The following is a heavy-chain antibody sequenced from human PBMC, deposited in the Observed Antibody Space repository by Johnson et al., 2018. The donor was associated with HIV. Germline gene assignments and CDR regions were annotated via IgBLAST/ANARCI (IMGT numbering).Heavy chain of an antibody. Sequence: QMQLVESGGGVVQPGRSLRLSCAASGLTFSSYGMHWVRQAPGKGLEWVAVIWYDGSNKDYADSVKGRFTISRDNSKHTLYLQMNSLRAEDTAVYYCVRGFRSHTETEAPMIIAPGAFDIWGQGTMVTVSS. J-gene: IGHJ3*02. CDR3: VRGFRSHTETEAPMIIAPGAFDI. CDR2: IWYDGSNK. D-gene: IGHD3-22*01. CDR1: GLTFSSYG. V-gene: IGHV3-33*01.